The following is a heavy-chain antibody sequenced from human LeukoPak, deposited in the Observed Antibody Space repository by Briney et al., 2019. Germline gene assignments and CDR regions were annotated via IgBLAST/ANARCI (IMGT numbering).Heavy chain of an antibody. J-gene: IGHJ2*01. CDR2: IHFSGST. CDR1: GDSITNSC. Sequence: PSETLSLTCRVSGDSITNSCWSWIRQPPGKGLEWIAYIHFSGSTNINPSLKSRVTMSLDTSKHHFSLDLTSVSAADTAVYYCARTYCGGHCFLGNGYFDLWGRGTLITVSS. CDR3: ARTYCGGHCFLGNGYFDL. D-gene: IGHD2-21*02. V-gene: IGHV4-4*09.